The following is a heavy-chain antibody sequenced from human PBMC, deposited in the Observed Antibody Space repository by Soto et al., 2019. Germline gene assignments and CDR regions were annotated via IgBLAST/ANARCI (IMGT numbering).Heavy chain of an antibody. D-gene: IGHD5-18*01. V-gene: IGHV4-34*01. CDR2: INHSGST. CDR1: GGSFSGYY. CDR3: ARSSRGYSRRNWFDP. Sequence: ETLSLTCAVYGGSFSGYYWSWIRQPPGKGLEWIGEINHSGSTNYNPSLKSRVTISVDTSKNQFSLKLSSVTAADTAVYYCARSSRGYSRRNWFDPWGQGTLVTVSS. J-gene: IGHJ5*02.